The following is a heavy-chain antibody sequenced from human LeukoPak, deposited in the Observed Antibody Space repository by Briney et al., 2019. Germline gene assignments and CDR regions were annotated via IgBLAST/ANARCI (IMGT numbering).Heavy chain of an antibody. J-gene: IGHJ4*02. CDR1: GFTFSSYA. Sequence: GGSLRLSCAASGFTFSSYAMSWVRQAPGKGLEWVSAISGSGGSTYYADSVKGRFTISRDNSKNTLYLHMKRLRAEDTAVYYCAKDRPKGDYGLFDYWGQGTLVTVSS. CDR3: AKDRPKGDYGLFDY. D-gene: IGHD4-17*01. V-gene: IGHV3-23*01. CDR2: ISGSGGST.